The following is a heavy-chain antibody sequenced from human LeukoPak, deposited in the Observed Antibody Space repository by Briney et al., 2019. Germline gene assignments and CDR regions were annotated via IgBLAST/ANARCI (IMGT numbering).Heavy chain of an antibody. J-gene: IGHJ3*02. CDR2: ISSSGSTI. D-gene: IGHD5-24*01. V-gene: IGHV3-48*03. CDR3: ASARDPERVFDI. CDR1: GFTFSSYE. Sequence: PGGSLRLSCAASGFTFSSYEVNWVRQAPGKGLEWVSYISSSGSTIYYADSVKGRFTTSRDNAKNSLYLQMNSLRAEDTAVYYCASARDPERVFDIWGQGTMVTVSS.